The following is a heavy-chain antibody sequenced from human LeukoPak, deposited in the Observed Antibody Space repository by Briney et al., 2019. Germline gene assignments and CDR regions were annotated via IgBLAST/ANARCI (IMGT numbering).Heavy chain of an antibody. CDR3: ARITSGYDSWIAEYFQH. D-gene: IGHD5-12*01. CDR2: IIPILGIA. CDR1: GGTFSSYA. V-gene: IGHV1-69*04. J-gene: IGHJ1*01. Sequence: GASVKVSCKASGGTFSSYAISWVRQAPGQGLEWMGRIIPILGIANYAQKFQGRVTITADKSTSTAYMELSSLRSEDTAVYYCARITSGYDSWIAEYFQHWGQGTLVTVSS.